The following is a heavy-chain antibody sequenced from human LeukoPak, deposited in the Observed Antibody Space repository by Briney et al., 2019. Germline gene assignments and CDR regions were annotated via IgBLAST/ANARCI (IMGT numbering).Heavy chain of an antibody. D-gene: IGHD3-10*01. V-gene: IGHV3-15*01. Sequence: SGGSLRLSCAASGFTFSSAWVHWVRQAPGKGLEWVGPIKSETDGGTTDYAAPVKDRFIISRDDSKNILYLQMNSLKTEDTAIYYCTTLYRLDPWGQGTLVTVSS. J-gene: IGHJ5*02. CDR3: TTLYRLDP. CDR2: IKSETDGGTT. CDR1: GFTFSSAW.